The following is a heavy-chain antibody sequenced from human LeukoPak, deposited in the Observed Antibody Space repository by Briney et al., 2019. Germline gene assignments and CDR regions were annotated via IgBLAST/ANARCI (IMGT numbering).Heavy chain of an antibody. CDR3: AREFSVAGTSEYYFDY. CDR2: IKQDGSEK. D-gene: IGHD6-19*01. V-gene: IGHV3-7*05. CDR1: GFTVSSNY. Sequence: PGGSLRLSCAASGFTVSSNYMNWVRQAPGKGLEWVANIKQDGSEKYYVDSVKGRFTISRDNAKNSLYLQMNSLRAEDTAVYYCAREFSVAGTSEYYFDYWGQGTLVTVSS. J-gene: IGHJ4*02.